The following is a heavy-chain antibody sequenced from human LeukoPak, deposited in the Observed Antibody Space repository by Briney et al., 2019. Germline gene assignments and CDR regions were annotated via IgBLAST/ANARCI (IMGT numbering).Heavy chain of an antibody. J-gene: IGHJ3*02. V-gene: IGHV4-34*01. Sequence: KASETLSLTCAVYGGSFSGYYWSWIRQPPGKGLEWIGEINHSGSTNYNPSLKSRVTISVDTSKNQFSLKLSSVTAADTAVYYCARQYPGGLDAFDIWGQGTMVTVSS. CDR3: ARQYPGGLDAFDI. CDR1: GGSFSGYY. D-gene: IGHD4-23*01. CDR2: INHSGST.